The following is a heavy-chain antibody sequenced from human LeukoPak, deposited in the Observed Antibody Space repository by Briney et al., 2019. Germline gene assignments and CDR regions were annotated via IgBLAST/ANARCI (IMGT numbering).Heavy chain of an antibody. Sequence: GGSLRLSCAASGFTFSSYGMHWVRQAPGKGLEWVAVIWYDGSNKYYADSVKGRFTISRDNSKSTLYLQMNSLRAEDTAVYYCVKSRSRLDDSFDVWGQGTMVTVSS. CDR1: GFTFSSYG. CDR2: IWYDGSNK. J-gene: IGHJ3*01. D-gene: IGHD2-21*01. V-gene: IGHV3-30*02. CDR3: VKSRSRLDDSFDV.